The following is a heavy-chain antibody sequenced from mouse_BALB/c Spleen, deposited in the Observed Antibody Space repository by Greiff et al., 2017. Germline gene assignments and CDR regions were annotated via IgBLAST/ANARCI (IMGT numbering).Heavy chain of an antibody. CDR3: ASTTGFAY. Sequence: EVMLVESGGGLVKPGGSLKLSCAASGFTFSSYAMSWVRQTPEKRLEWVASISSGGSTYYPDSVKGRFTISRDNARNILYLQMSSLRSEDTAMDYCASTTGFAYWGQGTLVTVSA. CDR2: ISSGGST. D-gene: IGHD1-1*01. CDR1: GFTFSSYA. J-gene: IGHJ3*01. V-gene: IGHV5-6-5*01.